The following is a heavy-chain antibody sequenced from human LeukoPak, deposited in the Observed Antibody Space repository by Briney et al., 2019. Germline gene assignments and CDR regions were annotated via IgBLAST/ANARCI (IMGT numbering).Heavy chain of an antibody. Sequence: SETLSLTCTVSGGSISSGGYYWSWIRQHPGKGLEWIGYIYYSGSTYYNPSLKSRVTISVDTSKNQFSLRLSSVTAADTAVYYCARTSVGYYGMDVWGQGTTVTVSS. V-gene: IGHV4-31*03. D-gene: IGHD2-15*01. CDR3: ARTSVGYYGMDV. CDR1: GGSISSGGYY. J-gene: IGHJ6*02. CDR2: IYYSGST.